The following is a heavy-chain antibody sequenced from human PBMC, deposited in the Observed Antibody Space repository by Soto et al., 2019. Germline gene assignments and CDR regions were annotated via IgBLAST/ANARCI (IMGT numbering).Heavy chain of an antibody. CDR3: ARAGDDSSGYYYYYGMDV. CDR2: IIPIFGTA. J-gene: IGHJ6*02. D-gene: IGHD3-22*01. V-gene: IGHV1-69*12. CDR1: GGTFSSYA. Sequence: QVQLVQSGAEVKKPGSSVKISCKASGGTFSSYAISWVRQAPGQGLEWMGGIIPIFGTANYAQKFQGRVTITADESTSIAYMELSSLRSEDTAVYYCARAGDDSSGYYYYYGMDVWGQGTTVTVSS.